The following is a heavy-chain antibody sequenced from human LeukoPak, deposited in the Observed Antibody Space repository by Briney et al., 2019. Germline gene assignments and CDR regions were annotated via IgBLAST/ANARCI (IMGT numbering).Heavy chain of an antibody. D-gene: IGHD4-23*01. Sequence: SGGSLRLSCTASGFTFSSHAMTWVRQAPGKGLEWVSIISGTGHTTYYADPVKGRFTISRYNSKNTLYLQMNSLRAEDTAVYYCANGGNPPYWGQGTLVTVSS. CDR1: GFTFSSHA. J-gene: IGHJ4*02. CDR3: ANGGNPPY. V-gene: IGHV3-23*01. CDR2: ISGTGHTT.